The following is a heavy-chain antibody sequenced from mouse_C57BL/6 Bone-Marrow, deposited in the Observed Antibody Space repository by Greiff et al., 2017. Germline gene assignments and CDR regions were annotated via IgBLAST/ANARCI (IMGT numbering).Heavy chain of an antibody. V-gene: IGHV5-6*01. CDR2: ISSGGSYT. CDR3: ARLGNSAWFAY. J-gene: IGHJ3*01. CDR1: GFTFSSYG. D-gene: IGHD2-1*01. Sequence: EVMLVESGGDLVKPGGSLKLSCAASGFTFSSYGMSWVRQTPDKRLEWVATISSGGSYTYYPDSVKGRFTISRDNAKNTLYLQMSSLKSEDTAMYYCARLGNSAWFAYWGQGTLVTGSA.